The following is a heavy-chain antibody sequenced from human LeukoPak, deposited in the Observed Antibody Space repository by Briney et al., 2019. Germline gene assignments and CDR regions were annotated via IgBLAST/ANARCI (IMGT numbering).Heavy chain of an antibody. CDR3: ARAGGALLWFGEYDFDY. CDR2: IYSGGST. V-gene: IGHV3-53*01. J-gene: IGHJ4*02. CDR1: GFTVSSNY. Sequence: GGSLRLSCAASGFTVSSNYMSWVRQAPGKGLEWVSVIYSGGSTYYADSVKGRFTISRDNSKNTLYLQMNSLRAEDTAVYYCARAGGALLWFGEYDFDYWGQGTLVTVSS. D-gene: IGHD3-10*01.